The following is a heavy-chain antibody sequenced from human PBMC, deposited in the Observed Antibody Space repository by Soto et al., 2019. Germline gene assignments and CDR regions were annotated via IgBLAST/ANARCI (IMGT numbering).Heavy chain of an antibody. J-gene: IGHJ4*02. V-gene: IGHV4-39*01. D-gene: IGHD6-19*01. CDR1: GGSITRNNHF. Sequence: QLQLQESGPGLVKASETLSLTCTVSGGSITRNNHFWGWIRQSPGKGLEWIGSIQYGGTTNYNPSLKGRVIMSAETSKSQFSLMMTSVTAADTAVYYCARLGSSGWYQGSYFDYWGQGTLVTVSS. CDR3: ARLGSSGWYQGSYFDY. CDR2: IQYGGTT.